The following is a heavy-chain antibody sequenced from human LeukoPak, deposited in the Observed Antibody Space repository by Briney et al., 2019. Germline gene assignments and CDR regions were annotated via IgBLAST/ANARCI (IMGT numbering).Heavy chain of an antibody. CDR1: GYTFTSYG. CDR2: ISAYNVNT. Sequence: GASVKVSCKASGYTFTSYGISWVRQAPGQGLEWMGWISAYNVNTNYAQKLQGRVTMTTDKSTSTAYMELRSLTSDDTAVYYCARTYSAGTEYFQHWGQGTLVTVSS. CDR3: ARTYSAGTEYFQH. D-gene: IGHD2-15*01. V-gene: IGHV1-18*01. J-gene: IGHJ1*01.